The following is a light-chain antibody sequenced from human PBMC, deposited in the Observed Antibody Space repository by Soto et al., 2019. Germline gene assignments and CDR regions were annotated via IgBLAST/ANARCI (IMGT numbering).Light chain of an antibody. Sequence: QSVLTQPASVSGSPGQSITISCTGTSRDIGGYNYVSWYKQHPGEPPKLLIYDVTNRPSGISNRFSGSKSGNTASLTISGLQTDDEADLYCFSSISCCAYGFGTGT. CDR1: SRDIGGYNY. CDR3: FSSISCCAYG. CDR2: DVT. V-gene: IGLV2-14*03. J-gene: IGLJ1*01.